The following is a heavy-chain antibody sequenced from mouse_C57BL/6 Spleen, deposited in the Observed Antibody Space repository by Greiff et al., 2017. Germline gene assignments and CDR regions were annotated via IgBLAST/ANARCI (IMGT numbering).Heavy chain of an antibody. D-gene: IGHD2-4*01. J-gene: IGHJ4*01. CDR3: ARWGYDYDVSMDY. V-gene: IGHV1-80*01. CDR1: GYAFSSYW. Sequence: VQLQQSGAELVKPGASVKISCKASGYAFSSYWMNWVKQRPGKGLEWIGQIYPGDGDTNYNGKFKGKATLTADKSSSTAYMQLSSLTSEDSAVYCCARWGYDYDVSMDYWGQGTSVTVSS. CDR2: IYPGDGDT.